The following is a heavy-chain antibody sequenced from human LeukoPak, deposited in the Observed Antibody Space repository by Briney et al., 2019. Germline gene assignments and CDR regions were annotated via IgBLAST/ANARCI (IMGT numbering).Heavy chain of an antibody. CDR1: GYTFTSYG. D-gene: IGHD3-22*01. CDR2: ISAYNGNT. CDR3: ARVHDYYDSSGYFDH. Sequence: ASVKVSCKASGYTFTSYGISWVRQAPGQGLEWMGWISAYNGNTNYAQKLQGRVTMTTDTSTSTAYMELRSLRSDDTAVYYCARVHDYYDSSGYFDHWGQGTLVTVSS. V-gene: IGHV1-18*01. J-gene: IGHJ4*02.